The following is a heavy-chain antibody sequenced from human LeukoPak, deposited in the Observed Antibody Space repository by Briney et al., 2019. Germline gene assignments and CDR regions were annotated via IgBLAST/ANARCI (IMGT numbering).Heavy chain of an antibody. V-gene: IGHV4-61*02. J-gene: IGHJ4*02. CDR2: IYTSGST. CDR1: GGSISSGSYY. CDR3: ARDHSSSWRNFDY. Sequence: SQTLSLTCTVSGGSISSGSYYWSWIRQPARKGLEWIGRIYTSGSTNYNPSLKSRVTISVDTSKNQFSLKLSSVTAADTAVYYCARDHSSSWRNFDYWGQGTLVTVSS. D-gene: IGHD6-13*01.